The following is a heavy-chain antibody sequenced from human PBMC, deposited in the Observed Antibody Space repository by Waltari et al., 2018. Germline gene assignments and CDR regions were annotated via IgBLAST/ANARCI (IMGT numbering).Heavy chain of an antibody. Sequence: QLQLQESGPGLVRPSETLSLTCTVSSGSISSSSYYWAWIRQPPGKGLEWIGTIYYRGTNYYNPALKSRITISVDTSKNQFSLQLSSVTAADTAVYYCARKRFGEPGTYFDYWGQGTLVSVSS. CDR3: ARKRFGEPGTYFDY. J-gene: IGHJ4*02. CDR1: SGSISSSSYY. CDR2: IYYRGTN. V-gene: IGHV4-39*01. D-gene: IGHD3-10*01.